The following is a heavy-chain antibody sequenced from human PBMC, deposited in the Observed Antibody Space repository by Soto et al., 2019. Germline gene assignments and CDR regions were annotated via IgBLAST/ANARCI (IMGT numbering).Heavy chain of an antibody. J-gene: IGHJ4*02. D-gene: IGHD3-3*01. CDR3: ARGPGDFCRDYFAF. CDR1: GYTFTAYY. Sequence: ASVKVSCKASGYTFTAYYMHWVRQAPGQGLEWMGWINPSSGGTNYAQKFQGWVIMTRDTSISTAYMELSRLRSDDTAMYYCARGPGDFCRDYFAFRGQRTLVTVSS. V-gene: IGHV1-2*04. CDR2: INPSSGGT.